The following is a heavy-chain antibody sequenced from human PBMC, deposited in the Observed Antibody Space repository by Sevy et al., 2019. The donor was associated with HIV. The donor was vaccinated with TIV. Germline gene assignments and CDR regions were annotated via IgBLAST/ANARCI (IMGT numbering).Heavy chain of an antibody. V-gene: IGHV3-23*01. J-gene: IGHJ5*02. D-gene: IGHD6-13*01. CDR1: GFTFSSYA. CDR2: ISGSGGST. CDR3: AKDRSRQQLLPDWFDP. Sequence: GGSLRLSCAASGFTFSSYAMSWVRQAPGKGLEWVSAISGSGGSTYYADSVKGRFTISRDNSKNTLYLQMNSLRAEDTAVYYCAKDRSRQQLLPDWFDPWGQGTLVTVSS.